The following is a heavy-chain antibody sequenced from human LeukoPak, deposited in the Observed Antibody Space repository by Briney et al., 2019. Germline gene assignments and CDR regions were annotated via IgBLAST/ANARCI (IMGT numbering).Heavy chain of an antibody. V-gene: IGHV3-15*01. J-gene: IGHJ4*02. CDR3: TTRYCSGGSCKVDY. D-gene: IGHD2-15*01. Sequence: GGSLRLSRAASGFTFSNAWMSWVRQAPGKGLEWVGRIKSKTDGGTTDYAAPVKGRFTISRDDSKNTLYLQMNSLKTEDTAVYYCTTRYCSGGSCKVDYWGQGTLVTVSS. CDR1: GFTFSNAW. CDR2: IKSKTDGGTT.